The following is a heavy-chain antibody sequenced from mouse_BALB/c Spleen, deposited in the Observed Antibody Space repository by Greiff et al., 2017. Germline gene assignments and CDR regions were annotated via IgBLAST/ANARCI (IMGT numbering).Heavy chain of an antibody. CDR2: INSNGGST. D-gene: IGHD2-10*02. V-gene: IGHV5-6-3*01. CDR3: ARYGNFDY. CDR1: GFTFSSYG. Sequence: EVQGVESGGGLVQPGGSLKLSCAASGFTFSSYGMSWVRQTPDKRLELVATINSNGGSTYYPDSVKGRFTISRDNAKNTLYLQMSSLKSEDTAMYYCARYGNFDYWGQGTTLTVSS. J-gene: IGHJ2*01.